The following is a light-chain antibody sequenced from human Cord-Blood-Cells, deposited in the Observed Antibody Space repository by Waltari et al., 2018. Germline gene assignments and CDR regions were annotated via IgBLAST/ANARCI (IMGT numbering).Light chain of an antibody. CDR3: QQRSNWHPYT. CDR1: QSVSSY. Sequence: EIVLTQSPATLSLSPGERATLSCRASQSVSSYLAWYQQKPGPAPRLLIYDASNRATGIPARFSGSGSGTDFTLTISSLEPEDFAVYYCQQRSNWHPYTFGQGTKLEIK. CDR2: DAS. V-gene: IGKV3-11*01. J-gene: IGKJ2*01.